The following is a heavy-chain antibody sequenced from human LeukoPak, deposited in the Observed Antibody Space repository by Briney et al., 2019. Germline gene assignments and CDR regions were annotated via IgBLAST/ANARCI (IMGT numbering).Heavy chain of an antibody. Sequence: ASVKVSCKASGCTFTGYYMHWVRQAPGQGLEWMGWINPNSGGTNYAQKFQGWVTMTRDTSISTAYMELSRLRSDDTAVYYCARGDSSGWYVWFDPWGQGTLVTVSS. J-gene: IGHJ5*02. CDR1: GCTFTGYY. CDR2: INPNSGGT. D-gene: IGHD6-19*01. V-gene: IGHV1-2*04. CDR3: ARGDSSGWYVWFDP.